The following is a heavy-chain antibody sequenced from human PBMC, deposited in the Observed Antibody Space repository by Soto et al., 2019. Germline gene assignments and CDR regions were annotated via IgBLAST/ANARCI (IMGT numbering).Heavy chain of an antibody. D-gene: IGHD4-17*01. CDR1: GLTFSSYG. V-gene: IGHV3-30*18. CDR3: GKYDGDYEAFDI. CDR2: ISYDGSNK. J-gene: IGHJ3*02. Sequence: QVQLVESGGGVVQPGRSLRLSCAASGLTFSSYGMHWVRQAPGKGLEWVAVISYDGSNKYYADSVKGRFTISRDNSNNTLYLQMNSLRAEDTAVYYSGKYDGDYEAFDIWGHGKMVTASS.